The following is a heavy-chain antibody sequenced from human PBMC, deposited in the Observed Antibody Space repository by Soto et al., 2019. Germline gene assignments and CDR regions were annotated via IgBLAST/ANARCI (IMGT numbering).Heavy chain of an antibody. Sequence: QVQLQESGPGLVKPSETLPLTCTVSGGSISNYYWSWIRQPPGKGLEWIGYIYYSGTTNYNPSLKSRVTISVDTSKNQFSLKLSSVTAADTAVYYCARRYDPGFDYWGQGTLVTVSS. J-gene: IGHJ4*02. D-gene: IGHD5-12*01. V-gene: IGHV4-59*08. CDR3: ARRYDPGFDY. CDR1: GGSISNYY. CDR2: IYYSGTT.